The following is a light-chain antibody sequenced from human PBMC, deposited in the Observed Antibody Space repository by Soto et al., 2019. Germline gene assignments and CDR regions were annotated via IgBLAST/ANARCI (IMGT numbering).Light chain of an antibody. CDR1: QSVSSSY. Sequence: EIVLTQSPGTLSLSPGERATLSCRASQSVSSSYLAWYQQKPGQAPRLLIYGASSRATCIPDRFSGSGSGTVFTLTISRLEPEDFAVYYCKQYGSSPRTFGQGTKVEIK. V-gene: IGKV3-20*01. CDR3: KQYGSSPRT. CDR2: GAS. J-gene: IGKJ1*01.